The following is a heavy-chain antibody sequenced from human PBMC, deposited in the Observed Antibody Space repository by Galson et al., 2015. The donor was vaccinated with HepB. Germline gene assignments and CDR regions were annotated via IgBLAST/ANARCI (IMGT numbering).Heavy chain of an antibody. V-gene: IGHV3-33*08. Sequence: SLRLSCAASGFTFSSYSMNWVRQAPGKGLEWVAVIWYDGSNKYYADSVKGRFTISRDNSKNTLYLQMNSLRAEDTAVYYCAGDSSGYYYFDYWGQGTLVTVSS. CDR2: IWYDGSNK. CDR1: GFTFSSYS. CDR3: AGDSSGYYYFDY. J-gene: IGHJ4*02. D-gene: IGHD3-22*01.